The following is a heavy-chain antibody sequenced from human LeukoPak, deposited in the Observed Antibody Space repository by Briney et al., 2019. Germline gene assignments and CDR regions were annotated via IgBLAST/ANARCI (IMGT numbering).Heavy chain of an antibody. V-gene: IGHV3-53*01. J-gene: IGHJ4*02. D-gene: IGHD3-10*01. CDR1: GFTVSSSY. CDR2: IYGGGST. Sequence: GGSLSLSCAVSGFTVSSSYMSWVRQAPGKGLEWVSVIYGGGSTYYADSVKGRFTISRDNPKNTLYLQMNSLRAEDTAVYYCARVWFGELFFDYWGQGTLVTVSS. CDR3: ARVWFGELFFDY.